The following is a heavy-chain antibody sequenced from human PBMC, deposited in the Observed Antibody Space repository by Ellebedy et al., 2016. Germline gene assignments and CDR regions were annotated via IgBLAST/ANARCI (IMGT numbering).Heavy chain of an antibody. CDR1: GGSFSGYY. CDR3: ARHFTLTTVTSNHYYGMDV. Sequence: SETLSLXXAVYGGSFSGYYWSWIRQPPGKGLEWIGEINHSGSTNYNPSLKSRVTISVDTPKNQFSLKLSSVTAADTAVYYCARHFTLTTVTSNHYYGMDVWGQGTTVTVSS. V-gene: IGHV4-34*01. J-gene: IGHJ6*02. D-gene: IGHD4-17*01. CDR2: INHSGST.